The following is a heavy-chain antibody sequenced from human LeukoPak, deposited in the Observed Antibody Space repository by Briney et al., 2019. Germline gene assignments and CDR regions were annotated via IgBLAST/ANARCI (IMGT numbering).Heavy chain of an antibody. CDR3: ARQHDSYYYYYIDV. Sequence: SETLSLTCAVSGYSISNGYYWVGIRQPPGRGLEWIGSLYHSDSAYYNTSLRSRVSMSVDTSKNQFSLTLSFVTAADTAVYYCARQHDSYYYYYIDVWGSGTTVTVSS. CDR2: LYHSDSA. J-gene: IGHJ6*03. V-gene: IGHV4-38-2*01. CDR1: GYSISNGYY.